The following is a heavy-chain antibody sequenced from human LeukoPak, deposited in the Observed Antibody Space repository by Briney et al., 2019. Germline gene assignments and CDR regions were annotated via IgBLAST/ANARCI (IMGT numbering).Heavy chain of an antibody. CDR2: FDPEDGET. CDR1: GYTLTELS. Sequence: APVKVSCKVSGYTLTELSMHWVRQAPGKGLEWMGGFDPEDGETIYAQKFQGRVTMTEDTSTDTAYMELSSLRSEDTAVYYCATEDYYDSSGYGPALAFDIWGQGTMVTVSS. J-gene: IGHJ3*02. D-gene: IGHD3-22*01. CDR3: ATEDYYDSSGYGPALAFDI. V-gene: IGHV1-24*01.